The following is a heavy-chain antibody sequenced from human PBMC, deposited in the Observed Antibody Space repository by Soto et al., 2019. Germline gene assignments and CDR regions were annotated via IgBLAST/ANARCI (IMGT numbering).Heavy chain of an antibody. J-gene: IGHJ5*02. CDR3: AGQRSPEGWFDL. CDR1: AISFNTYG. D-gene: IGHD3-10*01. CDR2: VTVTGGST. Sequence: GGSLTLSCAASAISFNTYGVTWVRQAPAKGLEWVSTVTVTGGSTYYADSLKGRFTISRDRSNYTVSLLLNSLRVEDTAIYYCAGQRSPEGWFDLWGQGTMVTVSS. V-gene: IGHV3-23*01.